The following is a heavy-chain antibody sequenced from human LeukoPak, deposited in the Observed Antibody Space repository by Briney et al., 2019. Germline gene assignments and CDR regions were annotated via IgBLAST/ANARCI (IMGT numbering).Heavy chain of an antibody. J-gene: IGHJ5*02. CDR2: ISGSGGNT. Sequence: GGSLRLSCAASKVTFSDYAMNWVRQAPGKGLEWVSGISGSGGNTYYADSVKGRFTISRDNSKNTLYLQMNSLRAEDTALYYCAKGTGINHYHWIDPWGQGTHVTVSS. CDR1: KVTFSDYA. CDR3: AKGTGINHYHWIDP. D-gene: IGHD3/OR15-3a*01. V-gene: IGHV3-23*01.